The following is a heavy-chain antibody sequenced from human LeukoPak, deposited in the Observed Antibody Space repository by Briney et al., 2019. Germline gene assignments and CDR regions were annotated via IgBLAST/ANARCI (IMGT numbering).Heavy chain of an antibody. CDR2: IYHSGST. Sequence: SQTLSLTCAVSGGSISSGGFSWSWIRQSPGKGLEYIGYIYHSGSTYYNPSLKSRVTISVDTSKNQFSLKLSSVTAADTAVYYCARDTRTVGTQQLVPYYYYYGMDVWGQGTTVTVPS. V-gene: IGHV4-30-2*06. CDR3: ARDTRTVGTQQLVPYYYYYGMDV. D-gene: IGHD6-13*01. CDR1: GGSISSGGFS. J-gene: IGHJ6*02.